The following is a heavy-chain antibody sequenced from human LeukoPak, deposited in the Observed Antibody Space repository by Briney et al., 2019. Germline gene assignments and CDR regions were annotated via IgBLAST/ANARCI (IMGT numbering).Heavy chain of an antibody. CDR3: ARHESKGIAAAGIPYFDY. J-gene: IGHJ4*02. Sequence: SETLSLTCTVSGGSISSSSYYWGWIRQPPGKGLEWIGSIYYSGSTYYNPSLKSRVTISVDTSKNQFSLKLSSVTAADTAVYYCARHESKGIAAAGIPYFDYWGQGTLVTVSS. CDR2: IYYSGST. CDR1: GGSISSSSYY. V-gene: IGHV4-39*01. D-gene: IGHD6-13*01.